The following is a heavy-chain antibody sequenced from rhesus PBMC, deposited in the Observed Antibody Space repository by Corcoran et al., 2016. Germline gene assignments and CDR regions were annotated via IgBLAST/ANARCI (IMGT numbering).Heavy chain of an antibody. CDR3: ARDRRYSGYSIDF. Sequence: QVQLQESGPGLVKPSETLSLTCAVSGGSFSSYWWSWIRQPPGKGRGWIGEINGNSGSTNYHPSLKSRGTISKDASKNQFSRKLSSVTAADTAVYYCARDRRYSGYSIDFWGQGVLVTVSS. V-gene: IGHV4-80*01. CDR2: INGNSGST. J-gene: IGHJ4*01. CDR1: GGSFSSYW. D-gene: IGHD5-24*01.